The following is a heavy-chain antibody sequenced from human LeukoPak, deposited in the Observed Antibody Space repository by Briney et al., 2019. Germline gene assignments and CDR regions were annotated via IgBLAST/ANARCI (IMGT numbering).Heavy chain of an antibody. Sequence: PGGSLRLSCAVSGFPLSSYAMSWVRQAPGKGLEWVSATSSSDAGTYYADSVRGRFTISRDNIKNSLYLQMNSLRAEDTAFYYCAKSGRYYYDSSAYPGLDYWGQGTLVTVSS. V-gene: IGHV3-23*01. CDR2: TSSSDAGT. D-gene: IGHD3-22*01. CDR1: GFPLSSYA. CDR3: AKSGRYYYDSSAYPGLDY. J-gene: IGHJ4*02.